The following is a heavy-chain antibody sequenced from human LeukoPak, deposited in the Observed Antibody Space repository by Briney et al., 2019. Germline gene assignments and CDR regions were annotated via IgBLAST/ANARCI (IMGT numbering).Heavy chain of an antibody. D-gene: IGHD2-2*02. Sequence: SVKVSCKASGGTFSSYAISWVRQAPGQGLEWLGGIIPDFATTNYAQKFQGRVTITADESTSTAYMELSSLRSEDTGVYYCARTYCSTTNCYIEDWFDPWGQGTLVTVSS. CDR3: ARTYCSTTNCYIEDWFDP. V-gene: IGHV1-69*01. J-gene: IGHJ5*02. CDR2: IIPDFATT. CDR1: GGTFSSYA.